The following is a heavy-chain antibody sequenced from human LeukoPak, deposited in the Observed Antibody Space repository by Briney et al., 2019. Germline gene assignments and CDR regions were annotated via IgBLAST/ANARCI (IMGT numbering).Heavy chain of an antibody. V-gene: IGHV3-7*01. CDR1: RFTFSSHW. CDR3: ARRSDYDLWSGDYYYYMDV. D-gene: IGHD3-3*01. Sequence: GGSLTLSCVASRFTFSSHWIRWVRQAPAHGQESVANIKQHGSGKYYVDSVKGRFTMSRDNANNSLYLQMNSLRAEDTGVYYCARRSDYDLWSGDYYYYMDVWGKGTTVTVSS. J-gene: IGHJ6*03. CDR2: IKQHGSGK.